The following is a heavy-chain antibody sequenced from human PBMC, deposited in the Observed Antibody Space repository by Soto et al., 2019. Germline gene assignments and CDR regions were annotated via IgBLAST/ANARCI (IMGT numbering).Heavy chain of an antibody. CDR3: ARGIAAAGGGWYFDY. CDR2: IYYSGST. CDR1: GVFISSGGYY. V-gene: IGHV4-31*03. Sequence: SETLSLTCTVSGVFISSGGYYWSWIRQHPGKGLEWIGYIYYSGSTYYNPSLKSRVTISVDTSKNQFSLKLSSVTAADTAVYYCARGIAAAGGGWYFDYWGQGTLVTVSS. J-gene: IGHJ4*02. D-gene: IGHD6-13*01.